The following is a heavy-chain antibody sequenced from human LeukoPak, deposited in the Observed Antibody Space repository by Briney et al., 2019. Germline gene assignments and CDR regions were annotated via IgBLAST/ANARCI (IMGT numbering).Heavy chain of an antibody. V-gene: IGHV3-7*01. Sequence: GGSLRLSCGASGFTFSEYWMSWVRQAPGRGPEWVANIKGDGSKIYYVDSVKGRFTISRDNDKNSLYLQMNNLGVEDTAVYHCARDGSCFDFWGQGALVTVSS. CDR1: GFTFSEYW. D-gene: IGHD2-15*01. CDR3: ARDGSCFDF. J-gene: IGHJ4*02. CDR2: IKGDGSKI.